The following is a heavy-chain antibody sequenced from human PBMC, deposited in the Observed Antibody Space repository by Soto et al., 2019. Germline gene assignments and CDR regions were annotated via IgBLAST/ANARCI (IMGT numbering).Heavy chain of an antibody. V-gene: IGHV4-39*02. CDR3: AGDVSIISYVSAPVYYFDS. D-gene: IGHD2-21*01. J-gene: IGHJ4*02. CDR1: GGSIGSRSHY. CDR2: IHYSGST. Sequence: SETLSLTCTVSGGSIGSRSHYWGWIRQPPGQGLEWIASIHYSGSTYYNPSLKSRLTMSVDASKNQFSLQLNSVTAADTAVYYCAGDVSIISYVSAPVYYFDSWGQGTQVTVAS.